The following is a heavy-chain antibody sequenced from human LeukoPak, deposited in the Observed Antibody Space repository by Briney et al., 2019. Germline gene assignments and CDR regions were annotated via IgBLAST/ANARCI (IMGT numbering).Heavy chain of an antibody. J-gene: IGHJ4*02. CDR3: ARHGGGGESYPRVFDY. V-gene: IGHV4-59*08. D-gene: IGHD1-26*01. Sequence: SETLSLTCTVSGGSINPYYWSWIRQPPGKGLEWIGYVYDSGSTNYNPSLKSRVTISVDTSKNQFSLNLSSVTAADTAVYYCARHGGGGESYPRVFDYWGRGTLATVSS. CDR1: GGSINPYY. CDR2: VYDSGST.